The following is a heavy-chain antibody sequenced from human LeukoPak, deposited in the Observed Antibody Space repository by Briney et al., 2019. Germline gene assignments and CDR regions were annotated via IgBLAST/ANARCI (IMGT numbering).Heavy chain of an antibody. CDR3: ARNLWEGDYYGNNWFDP. V-gene: IGHV4-59*01. J-gene: IGHJ5*02. CDR1: GGSMSSYY. Sequence: SETLSLTCTVSGGSMSSYYWSWIRQSPGKGLEWIGYIYYSGSTNYNPSLKSRVTISVDTSKSQFSLKLSSVTAADTAVYFCARNLWEGDYYGNNWFDPWGQGTLVTVSS. CDR2: IYYSGST. D-gene: IGHD3-10*01.